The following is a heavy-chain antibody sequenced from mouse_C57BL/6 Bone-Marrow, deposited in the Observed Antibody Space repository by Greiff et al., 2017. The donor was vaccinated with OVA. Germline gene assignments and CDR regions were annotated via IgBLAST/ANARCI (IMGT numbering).Heavy chain of an antibody. CDR2: FYPGSGSI. D-gene: IGHD1-1*01. J-gene: IGHJ3*01. CDR3: ARHEEGPPYYDGPWFAY. CDR1: GYTFTEYT. Sequence: VQLQESGAELVKPGASVKLSCKASGYTFTEYTIHWVKQRSGQGLEWIGWFYPGSGSIKYNEKFKDKATLTADKSSSTVYMELSRLTSEDSAVYFCARHEEGPPYYDGPWFAYWGQVTLVTVSA. V-gene: IGHV1-62-2*01.